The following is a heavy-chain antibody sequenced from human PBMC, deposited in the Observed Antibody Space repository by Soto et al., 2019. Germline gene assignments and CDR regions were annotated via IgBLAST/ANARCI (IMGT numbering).Heavy chain of an antibody. CDR1: GFTFSSYW. CDR2: INSDGSDT. J-gene: IGHJ4*02. CDR3: VRDDIGLANDY. Sequence: GGSLRLSCAASGFTFSSYWMHWVRQAPGKGLVWVSHINSDGSDTTYADSVKGRFTISRDNAKNMLYLQMNSLRAEDTAVYYCVRDDIGLANDYWGLGTLATVSS. V-gene: IGHV3-74*01.